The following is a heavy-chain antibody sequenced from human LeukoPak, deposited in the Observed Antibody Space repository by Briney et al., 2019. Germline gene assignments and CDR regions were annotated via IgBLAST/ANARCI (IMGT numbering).Heavy chain of an antibody. CDR2: ISGTGGST. D-gene: IGHD6-19*01. V-gene: IGHV3-23*01. Sequence: GGSLRLSCAASGFTFSSYAMSWVRQAPGKGLEWVSAISGTGGSTYFADSVKGRFTISRDNSKNTLYLQMNSLRAEDTAVYYCANLFTAIDPRETPGIAVRGDAFDIWGQGTMVTVSS. CDR1: GFTFSSYA. J-gene: IGHJ3*02. CDR3: ANLFTAIDPRETPGIAVRGDAFDI.